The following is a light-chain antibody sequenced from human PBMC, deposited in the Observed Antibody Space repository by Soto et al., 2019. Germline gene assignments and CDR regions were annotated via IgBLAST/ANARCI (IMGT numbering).Light chain of an antibody. CDR1: SSDVGDYHY. V-gene: IGLV2-14*01. CDR2: EVT. Sequence: QSVLTQPASVSGSPGQSITISCTGTSSDVGDYHYVSWYQQHPGKAPKLMIYEVTNRPSGVSNRFSGSKSGNTASLTISGLQAEDEADYYCCSYAGTDTHVVFGGGTKLTVL. CDR3: CSYAGTDTHVV. J-gene: IGLJ2*01.